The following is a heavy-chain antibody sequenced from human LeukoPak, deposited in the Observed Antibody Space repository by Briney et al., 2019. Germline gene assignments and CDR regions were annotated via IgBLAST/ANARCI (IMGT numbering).Heavy chain of an antibody. J-gene: IGHJ3*02. Sequence: GGSLRLSCAASGFTFSSYAMSWVRQAPGKGLEWVSAISGSGGSTYYADSVKGRFIISRDNSKNTLYLQMNSLRAEDTAVYYCAKDLGATDAFDIWGQGTMVTVSS. CDR2: ISGSGGST. D-gene: IGHD1-26*01. CDR1: GFTFSSYA. V-gene: IGHV3-23*01. CDR3: AKDLGATDAFDI.